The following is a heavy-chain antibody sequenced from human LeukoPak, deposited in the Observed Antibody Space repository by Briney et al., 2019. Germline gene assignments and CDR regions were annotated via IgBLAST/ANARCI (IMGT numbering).Heavy chain of an antibody. CDR3: ARDGYSYGHGYYFDY. D-gene: IGHD5-18*01. CDR1: GGSISTYY. J-gene: IGHJ4*02. CDR2: INHSGST. V-gene: IGHV4-34*01. Sequence: SETLSLTCTVSGGSISTYYWSWIRQPPGKGLEWIGEINHSGSTNYNPSLKSRVTISVDRSKNQFSLKLSSVTAADTAVYYCARDGYSYGHGYYFDYWGQGTLVTVSS.